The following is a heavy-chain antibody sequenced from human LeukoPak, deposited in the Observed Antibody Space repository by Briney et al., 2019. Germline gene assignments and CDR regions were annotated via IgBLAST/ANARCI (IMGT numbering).Heavy chain of an antibody. J-gene: IGHJ4*02. CDR1: GFTFSSYW. Sequence: GGSLRLSCAASGFTFSSYWMSWVRQAPGKGLEWVSAISGSGGSTYYADSVKGRFTISRDNSKNTLYLQMNSLRAEDTAEYYCAKDKDSSGYNDYWGQGTLVTVSS. D-gene: IGHD3-22*01. CDR2: ISGSGGST. CDR3: AKDKDSSGYNDY. V-gene: IGHV3-23*01.